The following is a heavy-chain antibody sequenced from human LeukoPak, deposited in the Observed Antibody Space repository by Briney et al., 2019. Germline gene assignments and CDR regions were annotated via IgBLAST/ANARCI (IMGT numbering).Heavy chain of an antibody. CDR1: GFTFSSHE. CDR3: ARRRRGYYAFDI. V-gene: IGHV3-48*03. D-gene: IGHD3-22*01. CDR2: ISSSGSII. J-gene: IGHJ3*02. Sequence: GGSLRLSCAASGFTFSSHEMNWVRQAPGKGLEWLSYISSSGSIIYYGDSVKGRVTISRDNAKNSLYLQMNSLRAEDTAVYYCARRRRGYYAFDIWGQGTMVTVSS.